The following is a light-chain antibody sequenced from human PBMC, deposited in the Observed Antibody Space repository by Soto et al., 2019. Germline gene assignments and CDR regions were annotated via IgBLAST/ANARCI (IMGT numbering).Light chain of an antibody. V-gene: IGLV1-47*02. Sequence: ALTQPPSASGTPGQRVTISCSGSSSNIGSNYVYWYQQLPGTAPKLLIYSNNQRPSGVPDRFSGSKSGTSASLAISGLRSEDEADYYCAAWDDSLSGLYVFGTGTKVTVL. CDR3: AAWDDSLSGLYV. J-gene: IGLJ1*01. CDR2: SNN. CDR1: SSNIGSNY.